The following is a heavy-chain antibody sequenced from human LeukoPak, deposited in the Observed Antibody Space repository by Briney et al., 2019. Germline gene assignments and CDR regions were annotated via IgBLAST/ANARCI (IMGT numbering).Heavy chain of an antibody. Sequence: SETLSLTCAVYGGSFSGYYWSWIRQPPGKGLEWIGEINHSGSTNYNPSLKSRVTTSIDRTKNQFSLKLSSVTAADTAVYYCARDGAPGGSAYFDYWGQGTLVTVSS. V-gene: IGHV4-34*01. CDR3: ARDGAPGGSAYFDY. D-gene: IGHD3-16*01. CDR2: INHSGST. CDR1: GGSFSGYY. J-gene: IGHJ4*02.